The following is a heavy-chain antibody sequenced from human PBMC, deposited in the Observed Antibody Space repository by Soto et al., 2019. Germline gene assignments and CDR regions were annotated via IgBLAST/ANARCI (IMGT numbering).Heavy chain of an antibody. CDR1: GGSISSSSYY. V-gene: IGHV4-39*01. CDR2: IYYSGST. D-gene: IGHD2-2*01. CDR3: ASLIRGDIVVVPAAMHYYYGMDV. Sequence: QLQLQESGPGLVKPSETLSLTCTVSGGSISSSSYYWGWIRQPPGKGLEWIGSIYYSGSTYYNPSLKSRVTISVDTSKHQVSLKLSPVTAADTAVYYCASLIRGDIVVVPAAMHYYYGMDVWGQGTTVTVSS. J-gene: IGHJ6*02.